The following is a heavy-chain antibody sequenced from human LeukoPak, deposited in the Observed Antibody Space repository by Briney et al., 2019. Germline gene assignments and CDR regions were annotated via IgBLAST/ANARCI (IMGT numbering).Heavy chain of an antibody. D-gene: IGHD3-10*01. CDR1: GFTFSSYG. CDR3: AKTRGGFGEYYYGMDV. CDR2: ISYDGSNK. Sequence: GGSLRLSCAASGFTFSSYGMHWVRQAPGKGLEWVAVISYDGSNKYYADSVKGRFTISRDNSKNTLYLQMNSLRAEDTAVYYCAKTRGGFGEYYYGMDVWGKGTTVTVSS. V-gene: IGHV3-30*18. J-gene: IGHJ6*04.